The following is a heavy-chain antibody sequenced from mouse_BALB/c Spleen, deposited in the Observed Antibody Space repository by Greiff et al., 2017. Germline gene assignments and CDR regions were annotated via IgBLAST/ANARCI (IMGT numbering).Heavy chain of an antibody. CDR3: ARPHYYGSSLAY. Sequence: EVQLVESGAELVRPGALVKLSCKASGFNIKDYYMHWVKQRPEQGLEWIGWIDPENGNTIYDPKFQGKASITADTSSNTAYLQLSSLTSEDTAVYYCARPHYYGSSLAYWGQGTLVTVSA. J-gene: IGHJ3*01. CDR2: IDPENGNT. CDR1: GFNIKDYY. V-gene: IGHV14-1*02. D-gene: IGHD1-1*01.